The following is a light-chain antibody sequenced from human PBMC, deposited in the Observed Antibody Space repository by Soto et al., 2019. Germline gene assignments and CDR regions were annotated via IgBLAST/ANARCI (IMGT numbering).Light chain of an antibody. CDR3: QQYYNYPRT. V-gene: IGKV1-39*01. J-gene: IGKJ1*01. Sequence: DIQMTQSPSSLSASVEDRVIITCRASQSISNHLNWYQQKPGKAPKLLIYAASTLQSGVPSRFSGSGSGTDFTLTFSCLQSEDFATYYCQQYYNYPRTFGQGTKVDIK. CDR2: AAS. CDR1: QSISNH.